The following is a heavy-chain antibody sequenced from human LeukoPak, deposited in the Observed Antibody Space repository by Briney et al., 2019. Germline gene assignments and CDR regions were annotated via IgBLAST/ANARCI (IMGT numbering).Heavy chain of an antibody. CDR3: VKYYDSSGSYYFDY. Sequence: GGSLRLSCAASGFTFSSYAMSWVRQAPGKGLEWVSTISGSGASTYYADSVKGRFTISRDNSKNTLYLQMNSLRAEDTAVYCCVKYYDSSGSYYFDYWGQGTLVTVSS. CDR1: GFTFSSYA. V-gene: IGHV3-23*01. CDR2: ISGSGAST. J-gene: IGHJ4*02. D-gene: IGHD3-22*01.